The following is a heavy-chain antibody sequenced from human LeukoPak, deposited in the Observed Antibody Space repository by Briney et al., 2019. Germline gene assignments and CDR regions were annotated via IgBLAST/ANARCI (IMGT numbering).Heavy chain of an antibody. J-gene: IGHJ4*02. V-gene: IGHV1-24*01. D-gene: IGHD3-3*01. Sequence: ASVKVSCKVSGYTLTELSMHWVRQAPGKGLEWMGGFDPEDGETIYAQKFQGRVTMTEDTSTDTAYMELSSLRSEDTAVYYCATGPITIFGVVMPPFGYWGRGTLVTVSS. CDR2: FDPEDGET. CDR3: ATGPITIFGVVMPPFGY. CDR1: GYTLTELS.